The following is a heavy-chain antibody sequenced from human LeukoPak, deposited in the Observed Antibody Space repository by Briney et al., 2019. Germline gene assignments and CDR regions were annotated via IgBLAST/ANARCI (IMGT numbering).Heavy chain of an antibody. Sequence: GGSLRLSCAASGFTFSSYSMNWVRQAPGKGLEWVSSISSSSSYIYYADSVKGRFTISRDNAKNSLYLQMNSLRAEDTAVYYCARDLSPYYSSGCDYWGQGTLVTVSS. V-gene: IGHV3-21*01. J-gene: IGHJ4*02. D-gene: IGHD6-19*01. CDR3: ARDLSPYYSSGCDY. CDR1: GFTFSSYS. CDR2: ISSSSSYI.